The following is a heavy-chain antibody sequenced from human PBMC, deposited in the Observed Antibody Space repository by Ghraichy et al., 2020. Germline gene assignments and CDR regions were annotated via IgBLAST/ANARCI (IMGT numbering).Heavy chain of an antibody. CDR3: ASLTSYGYRAFDI. V-gene: IGHV3-43*02. Sequence: GGSLRLSCAASGFTFDDYAMHWVRQAPGKGLEWVSLISGDGGSTYYADSVKGRFTISRDNSKNSLYLQMNSLRTEDTALYYCASLTSYGYRAFDIWGQGTMVTVSS. CDR1: GFTFDDYA. J-gene: IGHJ3*02. CDR2: ISGDGGST. D-gene: IGHD5-18*01.